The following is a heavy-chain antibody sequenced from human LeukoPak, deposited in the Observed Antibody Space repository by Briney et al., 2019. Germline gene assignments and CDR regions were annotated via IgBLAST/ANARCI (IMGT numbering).Heavy chain of an antibody. CDR2: IKQDGSEK. V-gene: IGHV3-7*01. CDR3: ARVRGDRLSGAFDI. Sequence: GGSLRLSCAASGFTFSSYWMSWVRQAPGKGLEWVANIKQDGSEKYYVDSVKGRFTISRDNAKNSLYLQMNSLRAEDTAVYYCARVRGDRLSGAFDIWGQGTMVTVSS. J-gene: IGHJ3*02. CDR1: GFTFSSYW. D-gene: IGHD2-21*02.